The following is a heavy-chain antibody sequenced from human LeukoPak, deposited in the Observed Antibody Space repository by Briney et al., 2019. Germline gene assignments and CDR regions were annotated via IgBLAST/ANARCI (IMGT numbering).Heavy chain of an antibody. CDR2: ISSSGSTI. Sequence: TGGSLRLSCAASGFTFSDYYMSWIRQAPGKGLEWVSYISSSGSTIYYADSVKGRFTSSRDNAKNSLYLQMNNLRAEDAAVYFCAKAPVTSCRGAYCSPFASWGQGTLVTVSS. V-gene: IGHV3-11*01. CDR3: AKAPVTSCRGAYCSPFAS. J-gene: IGHJ4*02. D-gene: IGHD2-15*01. CDR1: GFTFSDYY.